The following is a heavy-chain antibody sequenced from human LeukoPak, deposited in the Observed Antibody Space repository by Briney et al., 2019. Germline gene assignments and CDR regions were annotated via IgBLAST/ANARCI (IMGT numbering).Heavy chain of an antibody. CDR2: INPNSGNT. V-gene: IGHV1-8*02. D-gene: IGHD3-10*01. J-gene: IGHJ4*02. Sequence: ASVKVSCKASGYTFTGYYMHWVRQAPGQGLEWMGWINPNSGNTGYAQKFQGRVTMTRNTSISTAYMELSSLRSDDTAVYYCTRDWLTYYYGSGSYSSVYWGQGTLVTVSS. CDR1: GYTFTGYY. CDR3: TRDWLTYYYGSGSYSSVY.